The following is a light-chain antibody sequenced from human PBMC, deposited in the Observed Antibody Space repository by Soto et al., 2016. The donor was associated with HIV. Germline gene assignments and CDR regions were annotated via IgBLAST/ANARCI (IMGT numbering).Light chain of an antibody. CDR2: AAS. CDR1: QAIGNY. V-gene: IGKV1-27*01. CDR3: QNINGPRALI. Sequence: DIQLTQSPSSLSASVGDRVTITCRASQAIGNYLAWYQQQPGKSPKLLIYAASTLQSGVPSRFRGSGSGTDFALTISSLQPEDIATYYCQNINGPRALIFGGGTKVEI. J-gene: IGKJ4*01.